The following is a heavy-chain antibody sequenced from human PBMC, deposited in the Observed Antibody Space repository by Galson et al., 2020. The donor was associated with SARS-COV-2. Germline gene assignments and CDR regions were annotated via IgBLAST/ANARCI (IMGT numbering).Heavy chain of an antibody. V-gene: IGHV2-70*01. D-gene: IGHD2-15*01. CDR2: IDWDGDE. J-gene: IGHJ4*02. Sequence: SGPTLVKPTQTLTLTCAFSGFSLTTSGMCVSWIRQPPGKALEWLALIDWDGDEYCNASLKTRLTISKDTSKSQVVLTMTNIDPVDTATYFCARIRRGGSCSDPAFDYWGQGTLVTVSS. CDR1: GFSLTTSGMC. CDR3: ARIRRGGSCSDPAFDY.